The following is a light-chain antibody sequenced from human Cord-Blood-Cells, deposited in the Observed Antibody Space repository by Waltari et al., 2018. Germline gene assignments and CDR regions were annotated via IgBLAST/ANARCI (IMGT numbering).Light chain of an antibody. CDR3: QQSYSTPDS. CDR2: AAS. CDR1: QSISSY. J-gene: IGKJ2*03. Sequence: DIQMPQSPSSLSASVGDRVTITCRASQSISSYLNWYQQKPGKATKLLIYAASSLQSGVPSSFSGSGSGTDFTLTISSLQPEDFATYYCQQSYSTPDSFGQGTKLEIK. V-gene: IGKV1-39*01.